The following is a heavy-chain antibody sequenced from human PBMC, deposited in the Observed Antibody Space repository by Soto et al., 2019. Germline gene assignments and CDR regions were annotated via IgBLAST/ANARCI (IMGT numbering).Heavy chain of an antibody. Sequence: VASVKVSCKASGYTFTSYGISWVRQAPGQGLEWMGWISAYNGNTNYAQKLQGRVTMTTDTSTSTAYMELRSLRSDDTAVYYCARGPYCSGGSCYFDYWGQGTLVTVSS. D-gene: IGHD2-15*01. CDR2: ISAYNGNT. J-gene: IGHJ4*02. V-gene: IGHV1-18*01. CDR3: ARGPYCSGGSCYFDY. CDR1: GYTFTSYG.